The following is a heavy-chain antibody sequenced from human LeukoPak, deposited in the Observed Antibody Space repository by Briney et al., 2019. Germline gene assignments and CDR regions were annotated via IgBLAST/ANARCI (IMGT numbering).Heavy chain of an antibody. CDR3: AAGGIVATNDAFDI. J-gene: IGHJ3*02. D-gene: IGHD5-12*01. Sequence: GASVKVSCKASGGTFSSYAISWVRQAPGQGLEWMGRIIPILGIANYAQKFQGRVTITADKSTSTAYMELSSLRSEDTAVYYCAAGGIVATNDAFDIWGQGTMVTVSS. CDR2: IIPILGIA. CDR1: GGTFSSYA. V-gene: IGHV1-69*04.